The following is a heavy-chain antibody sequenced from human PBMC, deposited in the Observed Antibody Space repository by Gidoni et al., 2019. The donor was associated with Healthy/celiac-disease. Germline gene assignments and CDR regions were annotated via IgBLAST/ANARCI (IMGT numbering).Heavy chain of an antibody. CDR2: IKQDGSEK. CDR1: GFTFSSYW. J-gene: IGHJ3*02. D-gene: IGHD1-7*01. CDR3: ARSPRSNWNYRYAFDI. V-gene: IGHV3-7*01. Sequence: VQLVASGGGLVQPGGSLRLSCAASGFTFSSYWMSWVRQDPGKGLEWVANIKQDGSEKYYVDSVKGRFTISRDNAKNSLYLQMNSLRAEDTAVYYCARSPRSNWNYRYAFDIWGQGTMVTVSS.